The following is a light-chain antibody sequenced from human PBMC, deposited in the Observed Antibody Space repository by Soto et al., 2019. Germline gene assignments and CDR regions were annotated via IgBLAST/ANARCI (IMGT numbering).Light chain of an antibody. Sequence: QSVLTQPPSASGTPGQRVTISCSGSTFNIGGNTVSWYQHLPGTSPKLLIYNNVQRPSGVPDRFSGSKSGTSASLAISGLQSEDESDYYCAAWDAGLNTVFFGGGTKLPVL. CDR3: AAWDAGLNTVF. J-gene: IGLJ2*01. V-gene: IGLV1-44*01. CDR1: TFNIGGNT. CDR2: NNV.